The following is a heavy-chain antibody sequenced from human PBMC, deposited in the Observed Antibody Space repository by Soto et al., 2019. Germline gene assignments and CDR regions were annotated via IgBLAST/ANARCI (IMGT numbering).Heavy chain of an antibody. D-gene: IGHD3-10*01. CDR3: ARRLWLGERRDEYYFDS. J-gene: IGHJ4*02. V-gene: IGHV4-39*01. CDR1: GGSISSSSYY. CDR2: IYYSGST. Sequence: PSETLSLTCTVSGGSISSSSYYWGWIRQPPGKGLEWIGSIYYSGSTYYNPSLKSRVTISVDTSKNQFSLKLSSVTAADTAVYYCARRLWLGERRDEYYFDSGGQGTLVTVPS.